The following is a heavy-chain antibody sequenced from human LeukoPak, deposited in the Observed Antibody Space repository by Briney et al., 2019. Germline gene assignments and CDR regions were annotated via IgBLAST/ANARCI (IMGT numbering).Heavy chain of an antibody. V-gene: IGHV4-34*01. J-gene: IGHJ6*02. Sequence: SSETLSLTCAVYGGSFSEYYWSWICQPPGKGLEWIGDINHSGTTNYDPSLKSRVTISKETSKKQFSLKLSSVTAADTAVYYCARARMDVWGQGITVTVSS. CDR3: ARARMDV. CDR1: GGSFSEYY. CDR2: INHSGTT.